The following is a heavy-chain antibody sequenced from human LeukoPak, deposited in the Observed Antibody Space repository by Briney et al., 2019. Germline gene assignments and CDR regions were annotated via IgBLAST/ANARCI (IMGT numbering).Heavy chain of an antibody. V-gene: IGHV1-46*01. Sequence: GASVKLSCTASGYTFTSYYMHWVRQAPGQGLEWMGIINPSGGSTSYAQKFQGRVTITRDTSTNTVYLEMSSLRSEDTAVYYCARGGYSGYEGDPGNLVDYWGQGTLVTVSS. CDR3: ARGGYSGYEGDPGNLVDY. D-gene: IGHD5-12*01. CDR1: GYTFTSYY. J-gene: IGHJ4*02. CDR2: INPSGGST.